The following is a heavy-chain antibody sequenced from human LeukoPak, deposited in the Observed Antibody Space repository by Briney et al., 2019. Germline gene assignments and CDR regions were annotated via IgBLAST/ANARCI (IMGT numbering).Heavy chain of an antibody. J-gene: IGHJ3*02. V-gene: IGHV3-20*04. Sequence: GGSLRLSCAASGFTFDDYGMSWVRQAPGKGLELVSGINWNGGSTGYADSVKGRFTISRDNAKNSLYLQMNSLRAEDTALYYCAREGRDYYDSSRGAFDIWGQGTMVTVSS. CDR3: AREGRDYYDSSRGAFDI. CDR1: GFTFDDYG. D-gene: IGHD3-22*01. CDR2: INWNGGST.